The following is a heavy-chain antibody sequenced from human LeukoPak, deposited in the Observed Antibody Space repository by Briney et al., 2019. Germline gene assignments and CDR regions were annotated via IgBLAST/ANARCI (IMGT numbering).Heavy chain of an antibody. CDR1: GFTFSSYG. CDR3: ARDGGLLWFGELLSEPGYFDY. Sequence: GRSLRLSCAASGFTFSSYGMHWVRQAPGKGLEWVAVISYDGSNKYYADSVKGRFTISRDNSKNTLYLQMNSLRAEDTAVYYCARDGGLLWFGELLSEPGYFDYWGQGTLVTVSS. D-gene: IGHD3-10*01. CDR2: ISYDGSNK. J-gene: IGHJ4*02. V-gene: IGHV3-30*03.